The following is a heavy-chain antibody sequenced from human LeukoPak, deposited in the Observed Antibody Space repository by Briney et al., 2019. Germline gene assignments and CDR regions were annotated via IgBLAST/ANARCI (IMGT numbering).Heavy chain of an antibody. Sequence: ASVKVSCKASGYTFTGYYMHWARQAPGQGLEWMGWINPNSGGTNYAQKFQGRVTMTRDTSISAAYMELSRLRSDDTAVYYCARCSGGSCLKPLFDYWGQGTLVTVSS. CDR2: INPNSGGT. CDR1: GYTFTGYY. D-gene: IGHD2-15*01. V-gene: IGHV1-2*02. J-gene: IGHJ4*02. CDR3: ARCSGGSCLKPLFDY.